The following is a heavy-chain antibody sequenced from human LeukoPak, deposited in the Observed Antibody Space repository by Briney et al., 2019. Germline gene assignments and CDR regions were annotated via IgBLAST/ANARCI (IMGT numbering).Heavy chain of an antibody. V-gene: IGHV4-4*07. D-gene: IGHD3-10*01. Sequence: SETLSLTCTVSGGSISSYYWSWIRQPAGKGLEWIGRIYTSGSTNYNPSLKSRVTMSVDTSKNQFSLKLSSVTAADAAVYYCARDLYYYGSGSYHYFDYWGQGTLVTVSS. J-gene: IGHJ4*02. CDR2: IYTSGST. CDR1: GGSISSYY. CDR3: ARDLYYYGSGSYHYFDY.